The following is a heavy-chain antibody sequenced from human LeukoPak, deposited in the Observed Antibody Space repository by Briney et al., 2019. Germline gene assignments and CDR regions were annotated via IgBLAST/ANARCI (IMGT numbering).Heavy chain of an antibody. J-gene: IGHJ4*02. CDR3: ARREGSAWYYDILTGYYRSGYFDY. Sequence: SETLSLTCTVSGGSISSYYWSWIRQTPGKGLEWIGYIYYSGSTNYNPSLKSRVTISVDTSKNQFSLKLSSVTAADTAVYYCARREGSAWYYDILTGYYRSGYFDYWGQGTLVTVSS. CDR1: GGSISSYY. D-gene: IGHD3-9*01. V-gene: IGHV4-59*01. CDR2: IYYSGST.